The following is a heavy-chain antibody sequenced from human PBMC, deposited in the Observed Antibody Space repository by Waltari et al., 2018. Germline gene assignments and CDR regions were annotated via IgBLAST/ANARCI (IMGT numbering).Heavy chain of an antibody. J-gene: IGHJ4*02. V-gene: IGHV3-21*03. Sequence: EVQLVESGGGLVKPGGSLTLSCAASGFTFSSYSMNWVRQAPGKGLEWVSSISSSSSYIYYADSVKGRFTISRDNAKNSLYLQMNSLRAEDTAVYYCARDHGVAAAGTVYWGQGTLVTVSS. CDR3: ARDHGVAAAGTVY. CDR2: ISSSSSYI. D-gene: IGHD6-13*01. CDR1: GFTFSSYS.